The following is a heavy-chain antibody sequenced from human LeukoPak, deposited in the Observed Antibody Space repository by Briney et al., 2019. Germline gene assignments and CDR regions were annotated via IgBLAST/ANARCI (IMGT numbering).Heavy chain of an antibody. CDR1: GFTFSSYA. CDR2: ISSNGGST. Sequence: QPGGSLRLSCAASGFTFSSYAMHWVRQAPGKGLEYVSAISSNGGSTYYANSVKGRFTISRDNSKNTLYLQMGSLRAEDMAVYYCARGYFDWLLLTWGQGTLVTVSS. V-gene: IGHV3-64*01. J-gene: IGHJ5*02. D-gene: IGHD3-9*01. CDR3: ARGYFDWLLLT.